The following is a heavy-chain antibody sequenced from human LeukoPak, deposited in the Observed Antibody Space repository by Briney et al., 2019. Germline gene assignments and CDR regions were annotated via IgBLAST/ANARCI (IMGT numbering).Heavy chain of an antibody. J-gene: IGHJ3*02. CDR3: ARGFRDAFDI. Sequence: PGGSLRLSCAAPGFTFSSYEMNWVRQAPGKGLEWVSYISSSGSTIYYADSVKGRFTISRDNAKNSLYLQMNSLRAEDTAVYYCARGFRDAFDIWGQGTMVTVSS. V-gene: IGHV3-48*03. CDR1: GFTFSSYE. CDR2: ISSSGSTI.